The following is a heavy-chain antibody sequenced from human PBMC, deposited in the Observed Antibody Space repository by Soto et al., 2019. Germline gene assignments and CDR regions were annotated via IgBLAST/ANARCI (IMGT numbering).Heavy chain of an antibody. CDR2: IYYSGST. D-gene: IGHD4-17*01. V-gene: IGHV4-39*01. J-gene: IGHJ6*02. Sequence: SETLSLTCTVCGCSISSSSYYWGWIRQPPGKGLEWIGSIYYSGSTYYNPSLKSRVTISVDTSKNQCSLKLSSVTAADTAVYYCAQTDYGYYHYGMDVWGQGTTVT. CDR3: AQTDYGYYHYGMDV. CDR1: GCSISSSSYY.